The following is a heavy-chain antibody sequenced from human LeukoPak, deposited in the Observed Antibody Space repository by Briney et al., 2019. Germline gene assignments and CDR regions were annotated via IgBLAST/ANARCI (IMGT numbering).Heavy chain of an antibody. CDR3: ASLSQSIAAADLTHWYFDL. CDR2: ISYDGSNK. J-gene: IGHJ2*01. V-gene: IGHV3-30*03. CDR1: GFTFSSYS. D-gene: IGHD6-13*01. Sequence: PGGSLRLSCAASGFTFSSYSMNWVRQAPGKGLEWVAVISYDGSNKYYADSVKGRFTISRDNSKNTLYLQMNSLRAEDTAVYYCASLSQSIAAADLTHWYFDLWGRGTLVTVSS.